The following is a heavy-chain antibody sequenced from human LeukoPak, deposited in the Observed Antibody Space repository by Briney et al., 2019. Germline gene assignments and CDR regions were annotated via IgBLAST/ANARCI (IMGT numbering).Heavy chain of an antibody. CDR3: ARHGNWEPFDY. CDR1: GASIRSSDYY. CDR2: VYYSGST. D-gene: IGHD1-1*01. Sequence: SETLSLTCVLSGASIRSSDYYWAWIRQPPGKGLEWIGTVYYSGSTYYNPSLKSRLTISVDTSNDSISLKVTSLTAADTAVYYCARHGNWEPFDYWGQGSLVTVSS. J-gene: IGHJ4*02. V-gene: IGHV4-39*01.